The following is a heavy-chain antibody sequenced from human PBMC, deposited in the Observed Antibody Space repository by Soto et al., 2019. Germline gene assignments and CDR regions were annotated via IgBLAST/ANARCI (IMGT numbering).Heavy chain of an antibody. J-gene: IGHJ5*02. V-gene: IGHV3-23*01. CDR3: ARSIAARLNWFDP. CDR1: GFTFSSYA. Sequence: GGSLRLSSAASGFTFSSYAMSWVRQAPGKGLEWVSGISDSGSRTYYADSVKGRFTISRDNSKNTLYLQMNSLRAEDTAVYYCARSIAARLNWFDPWGQGTLVTVSS. CDR2: ISDSGSRT. D-gene: IGHD6-6*01.